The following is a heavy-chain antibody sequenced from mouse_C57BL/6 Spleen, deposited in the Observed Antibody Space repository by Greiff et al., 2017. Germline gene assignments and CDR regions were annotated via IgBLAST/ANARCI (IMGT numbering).Heavy chain of an antibody. D-gene: IGHD2-3*01. CDR1: GFSLTSYG. J-gene: IGHJ3*01. Sequence: VMLVESGPGLVQPSQSLSITCTVSGFSLTSYGVHWVRQSPGKGLEWLGVIWSGGSTDYNAAFISRLSISKDNSKSQVFFKMNSLQADDTAIYYCARNDYDGYPAWFAYWGQGTLVTVSA. CDR3: ARNDYDGYPAWFAY. CDR2: IWSGGST. V-gene: IGHV2-2*01.